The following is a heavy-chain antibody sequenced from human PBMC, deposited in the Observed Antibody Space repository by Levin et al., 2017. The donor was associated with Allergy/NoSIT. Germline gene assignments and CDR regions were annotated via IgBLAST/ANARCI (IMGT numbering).Heavy chain of an antibody. CDR1: GLTVSRNY. D-gene: IGHD5-12*01. J-gene: IGHJ4*02. Sequence: GGSLRLSCEASGLTVSRNYMSWVRQAPGKGLEWVSLIYSDGRTYYADSVKGRFTISRDNSKNTLYLQMNSLRADDTAVYYCARYSAYDLFDYWGQGTLVTVSS. CDR2: IYSDGRT. V-gene: IGHV3-53*01. CDR3: ARYSAYDLFDY.